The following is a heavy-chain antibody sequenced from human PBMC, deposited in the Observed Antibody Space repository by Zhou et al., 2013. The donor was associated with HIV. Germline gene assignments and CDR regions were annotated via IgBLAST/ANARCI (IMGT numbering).Heavy chain of an antibody. D-gene: IGHD1-20*01. CDR1: GYIFNEYY. Sequence: QVQLVQSGPEFKEPGASVKVSCKASGYIFNEYYTHWVRQAPGHGPEWMGFINPKSGETKYGDKFQDRVTLSRDTSISTIYMELRGLRSDDTALYFCASYGPGYNWMYSWGQGTLVTVSS. V-gene: IGHV1-2*02. CDR2: INPKSGET. CDR3: ASYGPGYNWMYS. J-gene: IGHJ4*02.